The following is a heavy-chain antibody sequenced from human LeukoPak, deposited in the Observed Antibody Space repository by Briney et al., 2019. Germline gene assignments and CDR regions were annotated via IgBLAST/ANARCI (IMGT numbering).Heavy chain of an antibody. D-gene: IGHD3-3*01. CDR1: GGSISSYY. CDR3: ARDGEVSGGNAFDI. CDR2: IYYSGST. Sequence: PSKTLSLTCTVSGGSISSYYWSWIRQPPGKGLEWIGYIYYSGSTNYNPSLKSRVTISVDTSKNQFSLKLSSVTAADTAVYYCARDGEVSGGNAFDIWGQGTMVTVSS. J-gene: IGHJ3*02. V-gene: IGHV4-59*01.